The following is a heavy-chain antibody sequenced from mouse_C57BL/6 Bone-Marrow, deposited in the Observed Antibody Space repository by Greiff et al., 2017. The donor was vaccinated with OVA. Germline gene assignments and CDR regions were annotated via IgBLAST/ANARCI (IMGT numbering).Heavy chain of an antibody. CDR3: ARGSWLNWYYAMDY. Sequence: EVKLVESGGGLVQPGGSLKLSCAASGFTFSDYYMYWVRQTPEKRLEWVAYISNGGGSTYYPDTVKGRFTISRDNAKNTLYLQMSRLKSEDTAMYYCARGSWLNWYYAMDYWGQGTSVTVSS. D-gene: IGHD4-1*02. CDR2: ISNGGGST. CDR1: GFTFSDYY. J-gene: IGHJ4*01. V-gene: IGHV5-12*01.